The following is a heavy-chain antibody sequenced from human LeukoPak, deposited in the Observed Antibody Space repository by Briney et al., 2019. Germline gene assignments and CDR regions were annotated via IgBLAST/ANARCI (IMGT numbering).Heavy chain of an antibody. CDR1: GYSFTNYW. V-gene: IGHV5-51*01. D-gene: IGHD2-2*02. CDR2: IYPGDSHT. CDR3: ARGPYAYTSSATLGSYNWFDP. J-gene: IGHJ5*02. Sequence: GESLKISCKGSGYSFTNYWIGWVRQMPGKGLEWMGIIYPGDSHTRYSPSFQDQVTISVDKSISTAYLQWSSLKASDTAMYYCARGPYAYTSSATLGSYNWFDPWGQGSLVTVSS.